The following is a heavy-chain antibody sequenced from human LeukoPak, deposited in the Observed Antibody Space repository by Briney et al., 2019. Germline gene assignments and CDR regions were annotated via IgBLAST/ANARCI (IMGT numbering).Heavy chain of an antibody. J-gene: IGHJ4*02. V-gene: IGHV1-2*02. CDR3: ARTATVVVVAGDFDY. CDR2: INPNSGGT. CDR1: GYTFTGHY. D-gene: IGHD2-15*01. Sequence: ASVKVSCKASGYTFTGHYMHRVRQAPGQGLEWMGWINPNSGGTNYAQKFQGRVTMTRDTSISTAYMELSRLRSEDTAVYYCARTATVVVVAGDFDYWGQGTLVTVSS.